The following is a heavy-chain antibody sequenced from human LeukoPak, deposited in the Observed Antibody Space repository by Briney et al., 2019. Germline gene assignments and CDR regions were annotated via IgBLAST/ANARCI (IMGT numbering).Heavy chain of an antibody. Sequence: SETLSLTCTVSGGSISSGSYYWSWIRQPAGKGLEWIGRIYTSGTTNYNPSLKSRVTISVDTSKNQFSLKLSSVTAADTAVYYCARGPIGAYYYMDVWGKGTTVTVSS. CDR1: GGSISSGSYY. V-gene: IGHV4-61*02. CDR3: ARGPIGAYYYMDV. CDR2: IYTSGTT. J-gene: IGHJ6*03. D-gene: IGHD3-22*01.